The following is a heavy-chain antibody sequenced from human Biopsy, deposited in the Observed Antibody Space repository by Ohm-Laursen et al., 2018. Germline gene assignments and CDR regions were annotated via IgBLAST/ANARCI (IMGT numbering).Heavy chain of an antibody. CDR1: GGSISNNNYY. Sequence: GTLSLTCAVSGGSISNNNYYWGWIRQPPGKGLEWIGSIFYLGSTHYKPSLKSRVNMSVDTSKNQFSLKLNSVTAADTAVYYCARDYDTSGYYYVSWGQGTLVTVSS. CDR2: IFYLGST. D-gene: IGHD3-22*01. CDR3: ARDYDTSGYYYVS. V-gene: IGHV4-39*01. J-gene: IGHJ5*02.